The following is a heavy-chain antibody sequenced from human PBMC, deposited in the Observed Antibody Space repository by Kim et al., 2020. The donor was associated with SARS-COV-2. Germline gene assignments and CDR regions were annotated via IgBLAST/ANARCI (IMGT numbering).Heavy chain of an antibody. V-gene: IGHV4-39*07. Sequence: SETLSLTCTVSGGSISSSSYYWGWIRQPPGKGLEWIGSIYYSGSTYYNPSLKSRVTISVDTSKNQFSLKLSSVTAADTAVYYCARDPPPYSSSWYEAGYYGMDVWGQGTTVTVSS. D-gene: IGHD6-13*01. J-gene: IGHJ6*02. CDR2: IYYSGST. CDR3: ARDPPPYSSSWYEAGYYGMDV. CDR1: GGSISSSSYY.